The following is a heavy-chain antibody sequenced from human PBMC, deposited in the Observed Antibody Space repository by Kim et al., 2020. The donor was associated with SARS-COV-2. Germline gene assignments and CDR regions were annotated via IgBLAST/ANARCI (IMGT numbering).Heavy chain of an antibody. J-gene: IGHJ3*02. D-gene: IGHD6-13*01. Sequence: KGRFTISRDNSKNTLYLQMNSLRAEDTAVYYCAKNQYSSSWTEHHDAFDIWGQGTMVTVSS. V-gene: IGHV3-23*01. CDR3: AKNQYSSSWTEHHDAFDI.